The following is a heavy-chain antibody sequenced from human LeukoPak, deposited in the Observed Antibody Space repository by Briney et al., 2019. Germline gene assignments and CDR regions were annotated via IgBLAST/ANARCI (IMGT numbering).Heavy chain of an antibody. CDR2: IYYSGST. CDR3: ARWARGESSSWYRNNWFDP. V-gene: IGHV4-31*03. J-gene: IGHJ5*02. Sequence: SQTLSLTCTVSGGSISSGGYYWSWIRLHPGKGLEWIGYIYYSGSTYYNPSLKSRVTISVDTSKNQFSLKLSSVTAADTAVYYCARWARGESSSWYRNNWFDPWGQGTLVTVSS. CDR1: GGSISSGGYY. D-gene: IGHD6-13*01.